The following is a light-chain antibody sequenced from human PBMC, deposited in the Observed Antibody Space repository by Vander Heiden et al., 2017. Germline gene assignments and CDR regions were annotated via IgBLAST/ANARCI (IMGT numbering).Light chain of an antibody. Sequence: QSALTQPRSVSGSPGQSVTMSCTGTSSDVGSYNYVSWYQQHPGKAPKLMIYDVSERPSGVPDRFSGSKFGNTASLTISGLQAEDEADYFCCSYAGSYTYVFGTGTKVTVL. CDR3: CSYAGSYTYV. J-gene: IGLJ1*01. V-gene: IGLV2-11*01. CDR1: SSDVGSYNY. CDR2: DVS.